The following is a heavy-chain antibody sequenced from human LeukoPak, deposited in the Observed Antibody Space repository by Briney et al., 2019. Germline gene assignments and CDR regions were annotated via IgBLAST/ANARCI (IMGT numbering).Heavy chain of an antibody. Sequence: ASVKVSCKASGYTFTSYGISWVRQAPGQGLEWMGWISAYNGNTNYAQKLQGRVTMTTDTSTSTAYMELRSLGSDDTAVYYCARFEPHDHYDSSGYYYYFDYWGQGTLVTVSS. CDR2: ISAYNGNT. CDR3: ARFEPHDHYDSSGYYYYFDY. V-gene: IGHV1-18*01. J-gene: IGHJ4*02. CDR1: GYTFTSYG. D-gene: IGHD3-22*01.